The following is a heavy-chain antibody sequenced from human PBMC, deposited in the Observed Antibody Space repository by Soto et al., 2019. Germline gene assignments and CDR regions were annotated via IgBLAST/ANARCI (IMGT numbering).Heavy chain of an antibody. D-gene: IGHD3-10*01. Sequence: GGSMRLSCAASGFTVSSYWMHWVRQAPGKGLEWVSSISSSSSYIYYADSVKGRFTISRDNAKNSLYLQMNSLRAEDTAVYYCARDGAVWFGELSAYYFDYWGQGTLVTVSS. CDR2: ISSSSSYI. V-gene: IGHV3-21*01. CDR3: ARDGAVWFGELSAYYFDY. J-gene: IGHJ4*02. CDR1: GFTVSSYW.